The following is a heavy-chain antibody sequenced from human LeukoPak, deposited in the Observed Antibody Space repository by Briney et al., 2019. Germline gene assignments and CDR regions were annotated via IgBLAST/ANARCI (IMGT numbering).Heavy chain of an antibody. CDR3: AKDVTLGSYNWFDP. CDR2: IIRLFGTA. CDR1: GGTFTNYA. Sequence: ASVKVSCKASGGTFTNYAINWVRQAPGQGLEWMGGIIRLFGTANYAQKFQGRVTITADESTSTAYMELSSLRSEDTPVYYCAKDVTLGSYNWFDPWGQGTLVTVSS. J-gene: IGHJ5*02. D-gene: IGHD3-10*01. V-gene: IGHV1-69*13.